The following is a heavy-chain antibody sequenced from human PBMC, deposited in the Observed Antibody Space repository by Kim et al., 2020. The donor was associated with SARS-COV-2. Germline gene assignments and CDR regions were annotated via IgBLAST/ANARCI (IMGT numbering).Heavy chain of an antibody. CDR3: VRVDTRTTDY. Sequence: SQTLSLTCAISGDSVSNDIAAWIWIRQSPSRGLEWLGRPYYRSKWYDDYAPFVKSRITVNPDTSKNQFSLQLNSVTPEDTAVYYCVRVDTRTTDYWGQGTLVSVSS. V-gene: IGHV6-1*01. J-gene: IGHJ4*02. CDR1: GDSVSNDIAA. D-gene: IGHD1-7*01. CDR2: PYYRSKWYD.